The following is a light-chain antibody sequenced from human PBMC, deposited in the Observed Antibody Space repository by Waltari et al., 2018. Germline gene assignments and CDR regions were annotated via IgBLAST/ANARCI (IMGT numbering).Light chain of an antibody. Sequence: QSALTQPASVSGSPGQSITISCTGTRRDVGSSNYVSWYQQHPGEAPKLIIYAVTDRPSGVARRFSGSKSGNTASLTISGLLAEDEADYYCSSYTTTNILVFGGGTRLTVL. CDR1: RRDVGSSNY. CDR2: AVT. J-gene: IGLJ3*02. CDR3: SSYTTTNILV. V-gene: IGLV2-14*03.